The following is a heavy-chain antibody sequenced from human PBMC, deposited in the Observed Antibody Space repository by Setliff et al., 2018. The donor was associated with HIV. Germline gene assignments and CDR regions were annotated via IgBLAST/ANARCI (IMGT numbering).Heavy chain of an antibody. CDR2: INPSGGST. Sequence: ASVKVSCKASGYTFTRYFMHCVRQAPGQGLEWLGMINPSGGSTWYAQKFQGRVTMTGDTSTSTVYMELSSLRSEDTAVYYCARGWEGGMDYWGQGTLVTVSS. CDR1: GYTFTRYF. V-gene: IGHV1-46*01. CDR3: ARGWEGGMDY. J-gene: IGHJ4*02. D-gene: IGHD1-26*01.